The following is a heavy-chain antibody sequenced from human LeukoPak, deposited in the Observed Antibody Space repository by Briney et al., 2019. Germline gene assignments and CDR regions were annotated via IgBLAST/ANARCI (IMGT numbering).Heavy chain of an antibody. D-gene: IGHD2-15*01. CDR3: ASAGYCSGGSCKRGAFDV. Sequence: PGGSLRLSCAASGFTFSNFAMSWVRQAPGKGLEWVSTVTSGGSTYYADSVNGRFTISRDNSKNTLYLQMNGLRAEDTAIYYCASAGYCSGGSCKRGAFDVWGQGTMVTVSS. J-gene: IGHJ3*01. V-gene: IGHV3-23*01. CDR2: VTSGGST. CDR1: GFTFSNFA.